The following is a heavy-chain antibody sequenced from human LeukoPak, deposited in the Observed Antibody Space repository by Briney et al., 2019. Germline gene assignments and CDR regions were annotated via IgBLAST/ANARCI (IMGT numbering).Heavy chain of an antibody. CDR2: ISSNGGST. CDR1: GFTFSSYA. J-gene: IGHJ4*02. V-gene: IGHV3-64D*06. D-gene: IGHD3-9*01. CDR3: VKDYDILTGYFDY. Sequence: GGSLRLSCSASGFTFSSYAMHWVRQAPGKGLEYVSAISSNGGSTYYADSVKGRFTISRDNSKNTLYLQMSSLRVEDTAVYYCVKDYDILTGYFDYWGQGTLVTVSS.